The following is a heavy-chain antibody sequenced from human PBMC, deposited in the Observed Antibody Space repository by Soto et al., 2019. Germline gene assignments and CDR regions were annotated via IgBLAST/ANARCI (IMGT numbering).Heavy chain of an antibody. CDR3: ARELDGSGWYWFDP. CDR2: INVDSGHT. J-gene: IGHJ5*02. D-gene: IGHD6-19*01. V-gene: IGHV1-3*01. CDR1: GYTFTRYG. Sequence: QVQLVQSGAEVKKPGASVRVSCKASGYTFTRYGMYWVRQAPGQGLEWMGWINVDSGHTKYSQKFQGRLIIARDTSADTLYMDLIRLGSEDTAVYYCARELDGSGWYWFDPWGQGTLVTVSS.